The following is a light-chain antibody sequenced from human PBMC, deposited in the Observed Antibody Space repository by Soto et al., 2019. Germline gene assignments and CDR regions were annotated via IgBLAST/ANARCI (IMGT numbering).Light chain of an antibody. CDR1: SSDIGGHNF. Sequence: QSALTQPAAVSGSPGQSITISCTGTSSDIGGHNFVSWYQHHPGKAPKLLIYEVSYRASGVSNRFTGSKSANTASLTISGFQAEDEADYSCSSYTTSSYVVFGGGTKLTVL. V-gene: IGLV2-14*01. J-gene: IGLJ2*01. CDR3: SSYTTSSYVV. CDR2: EVS.